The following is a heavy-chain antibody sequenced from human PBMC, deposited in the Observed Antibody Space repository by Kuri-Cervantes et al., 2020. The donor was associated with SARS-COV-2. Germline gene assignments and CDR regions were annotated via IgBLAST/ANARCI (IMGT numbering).Heavy chain of an antibody. CDR1: GFTFSSYA. CDR2: ISYDGSNK. Sequence: GESLKISCAASGFTFSSYALHWVRQAPGKGLEWVAAISYDGSNKYYADSVKGRFTISRDNSKNTLYLQMNSLRAEDTAVYYCAKDRRFGARSGVAGAFDIWGQGTMVTVSS. CDR3: AKDRRFGARSGVAGAFDI. J-gene: IGHJ3*02. V-gene: IGHV3-30-3*01. D-gene: IGHD3-16*01.